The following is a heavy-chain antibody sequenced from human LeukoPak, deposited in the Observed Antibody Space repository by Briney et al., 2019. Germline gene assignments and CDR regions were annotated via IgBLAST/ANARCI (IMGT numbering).Heavy chain of an antibody. V-gene: IGHV4-59*08. Sequence: SETLSLTCTVSGGSISSYYWSWIRQPPGKGLEWIGYMYYSGSTNYNPSLKSRVTISVNTSKNQFSLKLSSVTAADTAVYYCATSTTVTTDYFDYWGQGTLVTVSS. CDR2: MYYSGST. J-gene: IGHJ4*02. CDR3: ATSTTVTTDYFDY. D-gene: IGHD4-17*01. CDR1: GGSISSYY.